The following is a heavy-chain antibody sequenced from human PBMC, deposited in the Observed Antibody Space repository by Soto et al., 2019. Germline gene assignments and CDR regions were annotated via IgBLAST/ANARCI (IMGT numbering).Heavy chain of an antibody. D-gene: IGHD3-22*01. J-gene: IGHJ5*02. Sequence: GGSLRLSCAASGFTFSSYAMSWVRQAPGKGLEWVSAISGSGGSTYYADSVKGRFTISRDNSKNTLYLQMNSLRAEDTAVYYCAKGTYYYDSSGYYSGTNWLDPWGQGTLVTVSS. CDR3: AKGTYYYDSSGYYSGTNWLDP. CDR2: ISGSGGST. V-gene: IGHV3-23*01. CDR1: GFTFSSYA.